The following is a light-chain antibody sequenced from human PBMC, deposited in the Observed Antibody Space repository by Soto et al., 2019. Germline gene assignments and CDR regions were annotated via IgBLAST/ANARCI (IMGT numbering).Light chain of an antibody. CDR3: QHYNSYSEA. CDR2: QAS. V-gene: IGKV1-5*03. J-gene: IGKJ1*01. Sequence: DIQMTQSPSTLSGSVGDRVTITCRASQTISSWLAWYQHKPGKAPKLLIYQASTLKSGVPSRFSGSGSGTEFTLTISSLQPDDFATYYCQHYNSYSEAFGQGTKVDIK. CDR1: QTISSW.